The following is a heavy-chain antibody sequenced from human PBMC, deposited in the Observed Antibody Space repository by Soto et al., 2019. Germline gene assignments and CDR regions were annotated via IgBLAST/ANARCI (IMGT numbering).Heavy chain of an antibody. D-gene: IGHD2-8*02. Sequence: QVQLVESGGGVVQPGRSLRLSCAASGFIFSTYGMHWVRQAAGKGLEWVAVISYDGSNQYFEDSVKGRFTISRDNSKKTLYLQMNSLRLEDTALYYCAKSWSGSHGAFDMWGQGTMVIVSA. CDR2: ISYDGSNQ. V-gene: IGHV3-30*18. CDR3: AKSWSGSHGAFDM. J-gene: IGHJ3*02. CDR1: GFIFSTYG.